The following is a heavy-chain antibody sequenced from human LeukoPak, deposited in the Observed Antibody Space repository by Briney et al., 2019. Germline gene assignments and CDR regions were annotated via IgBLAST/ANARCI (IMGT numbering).Heavy chain of an antibody. J-gene: IGHJ2*01. CDR2: ISAGGTGS. Sequence: GGSLRLSCAASGFTFSNYAMPWVRQAPGRGLEWVSAISAGGTGSYYADSVKGRFTISRDNSKSTLYLQLNSLRAEDTAAFFCARNPTSTDGNNWDWYFDLWGRGTLVTVSS. CDR3: ARNPTSTDGNNWDWYFDL. V-gene: IGHV3-23*01. CDR1: GFTFSNYA. D-gene: IGHD3-16*01.